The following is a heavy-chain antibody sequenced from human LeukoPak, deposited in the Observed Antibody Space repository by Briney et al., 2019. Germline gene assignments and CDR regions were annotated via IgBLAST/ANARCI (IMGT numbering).Heavy chain of an antibody. CDR1: GGSISSSSYY. D-gene: IGHD2-21*01. V-gene: IGHV4-39*02. J-gene: IGHJ3*02. CDR3: ARDSVVQAFDI. CDR2: IYCSAIT. Sequence: SETLSLTCTVSGGSISSSSYYWGWIRQPPGNGLEWIGSIYCSAITNYNPSLKSRVTISVDTSKNQFSLKLSSVTAADTAVYYCARDSVVQAFDIWGQGTRVSVSS.